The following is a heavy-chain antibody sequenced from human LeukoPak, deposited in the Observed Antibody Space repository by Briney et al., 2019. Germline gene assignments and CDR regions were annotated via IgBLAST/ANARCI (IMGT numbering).Heavy chain of an antibody. CDR1: GGTFSSYA. V-gene: IGHV1-69*13. CDR3: ARGYPNAYWFDP. J-gene: IGHJ5*02. CDR2: IIPIFGTA. D-gene: IGHD5-12*01. Sequence: ASVKVSCKASGGTFSSYAISWVRQAPGQGLEWMGGIIPIFGTANYAQKFQGRVTITADESTSTAYMELSSLRSEDTAVYYCARGYPNAYWFDPWGQGTLVTVSS.